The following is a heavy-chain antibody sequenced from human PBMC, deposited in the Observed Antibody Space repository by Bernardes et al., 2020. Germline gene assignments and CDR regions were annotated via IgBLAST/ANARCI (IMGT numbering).Heavy chain of an antibody. D-gene: IGHD3-22*01. Sequence: GWSLRLSCAASGFTVSSNYMSWVRQAPGKGLEWVSILYSGGHTTYADSVKGRFTLSRDSSQNTLYLQMNSLRAEDTAVYYCARERSLSGYDAFDIWGQGTRVTVSS. V-gene: IGHV3-66*01. J-gene: IGHJ3*02. CDR1: GFTVSSNY. CDR3: ARERSLSGYDAFDI. CDR2: LYSGGHT.